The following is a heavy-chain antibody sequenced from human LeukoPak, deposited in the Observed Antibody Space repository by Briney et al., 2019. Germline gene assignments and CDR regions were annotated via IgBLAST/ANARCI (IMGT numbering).Heavy chain of an antibody. D-gene: IGHD3-22*01. V-gene: IGHV3-23*01. CDR3: AKSRSEYYDSSGPFDY. CDR2: ISGSGGST. CDR1: GFTFSSYA. Sequence: GGSLRLSCAASGFTFSSYAMSWVRQAPGKGLEWVSAISGSGGSTYYADSVKDRFTISRDNSKNTLYLQMNSLRAEDTAVYYCAKSRSEYYDSSGPFDYWGQGTLVTVSS. J-gene: IGHJ4*02.